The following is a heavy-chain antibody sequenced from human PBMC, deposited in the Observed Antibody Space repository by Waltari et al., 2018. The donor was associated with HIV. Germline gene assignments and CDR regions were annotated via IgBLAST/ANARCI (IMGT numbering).Heavy chain of an antibody. CDR1: GVPFSTYA. CDR3: ARDGIPYYYDESGYSNISGTGEFGY. V-gene: IGHV1-69*13. D-gene: IGHD3-22*01. J-gene: IGHJ4*02. Sequence: QVHLVQSGAEVKTPGSSVKFSCEASGVPFSTYAISWVRPRPGLGLEWLGGIVPIFGTPNYAQKFQGRVRITADKSKSTVYMELSSLKSEDTALYYCARDGIPYYYDESGYSNISGTGEFGYWGQGTLVSVSS. CDR2: IVPIFGTP.